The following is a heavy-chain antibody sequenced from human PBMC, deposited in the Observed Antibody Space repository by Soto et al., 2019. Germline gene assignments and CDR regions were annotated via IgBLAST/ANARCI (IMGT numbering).Heavy chain of an antibody. D-gene: IGHD3-22*01. CDR3: ARPKSDGNRSGYYT. J-gene: IGHJ5*02. CDR2: IYYSGST. Sequence: QLQLQESGPGLVKPSETLSLTCTVSGGSISSSSYYWGWIRQPPGKGLEWIGSIYYSGSTYYNPSLKSRVTISVDTSKNQFSLKLSSVTAADTAVYYCARPKSDGNRSGYYTWGQGTLVTVSS. CDR1: GGSISSSSYY. V-gene: IGHV4-39*01.